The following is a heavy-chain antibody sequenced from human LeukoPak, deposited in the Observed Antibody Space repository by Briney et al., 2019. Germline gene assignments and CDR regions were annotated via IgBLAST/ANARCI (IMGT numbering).Heavy chain of an antibody. CDR2: ISSSGSTI. Sequence: PGGSLRLSCAASGFTFSDYYMSWIRQAPGKGLEWVSYISSSGSTIYYADSVKGRFTISRDNAKNSLYLQMNSLRAEDTAVYYCARDQSPSYYDFWSGYYRYFQHWGQGTLVTVSS. CDR3: ARDQSPSYYDFWSGYYRYFQH. J-gene: IGHJ1*01. V-gene: IGHV3-11*04. CDR1: GFTFSDYY. D-gene: IGHD3-3*01.